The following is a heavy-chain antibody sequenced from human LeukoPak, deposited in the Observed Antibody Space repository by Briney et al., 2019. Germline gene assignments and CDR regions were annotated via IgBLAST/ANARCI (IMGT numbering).Heavy chain of an antibody. D-gene: IGHD4-17*01. CDR3: ARESDYGDYGGWFDA. Sequence: PGGSLRLSCVGSGYNLSLFEMIWVREAPGGALEWLSYISQNGGTIFYADSVRGRFTISRDNANNSWSLLMHSLTAEDTAVYYCARESDYGDYGGWFDAWGQGALVTVS. J-gene: IGHJ5*02. CDR1: GYNLSLFE. V-gene: IGHV3-48*03. CDR2: ISQNGGTI.